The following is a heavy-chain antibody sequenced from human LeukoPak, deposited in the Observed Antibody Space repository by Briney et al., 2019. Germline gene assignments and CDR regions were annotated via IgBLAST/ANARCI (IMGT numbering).Heavy chain of an antibody. V-gene: IGHV3-33*01. Sequence: GRSLRLSCAASGFTFSSYGMHWVRQAPGKGLEWVAVIWYDGSNKYYADSVKGRFTIPRDNSKNTLYLQMNSLRAEDTAVYYCARDPLSSGTPFDYWGQGTLVTVSS. CDR1: GFTFSSYG. CDR3: ARDPLSSGTPFDY. D-gene: IGHD6-19*01. J-gene: IGHJ4*02. CDR2: IWYDGSNK.